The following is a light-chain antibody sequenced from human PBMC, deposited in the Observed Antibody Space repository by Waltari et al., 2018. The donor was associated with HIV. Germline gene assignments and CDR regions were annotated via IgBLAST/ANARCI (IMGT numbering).Light chain of an antibody. V-gene: IGKV2D-29*01. CDR2: EVS. Sequence: DVVMTQNPVSLSVTPGQPASISCRSSQSLVHSDGKTYFDWFLQKSGQPPQPLIYEVSNRFSGVPDRFSGSGSGKDFTLKISRVEAEDVGVYYCMQSIQLPRTFGQGTKVEIK. CDR1: QSLVHSDGKTY. J-gene: IGKJ1*01. CDR3: MQSIQLPRT.